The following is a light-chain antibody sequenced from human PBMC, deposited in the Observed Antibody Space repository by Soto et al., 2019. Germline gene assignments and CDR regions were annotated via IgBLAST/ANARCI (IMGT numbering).Light chain of an antibody. CDR3: ATWDDSLNARGV. CDR2: NNN. Sequence: QSVLTQPPSASGTPGQRVTIFCSGSRSNIGNNAVSWYQQFPGTATKLLIYNNNQRPSRVTDRFSGSKSGTSASLAISGLQSEDEADYYCATWDDSLNARGVFGGGTKLTVL. J-gene: IGLJ3*02. V-gene: IGLV1-44*01. CDR1: RSNIGNNA.